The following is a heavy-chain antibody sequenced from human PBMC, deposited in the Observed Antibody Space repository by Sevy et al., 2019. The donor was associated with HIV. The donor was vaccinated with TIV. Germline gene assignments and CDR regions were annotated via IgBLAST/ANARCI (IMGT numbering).Heavy chain of an antibody. CDR2: INQDGSRK. CDR1: GFTFSSSW. CDR3: ARDPAYGAYDI. D-gene: IGHD3-16*01. Sequence: GGSLRLSCVASGFTFSSSWMTWVRQAPGKGPEYVAYINQDGSRKDQLDSVKGRFTISRDNARNSLYLQMNGLRVEDTAMYYCARDPAYGAYDIWGQGAMVTVSS. V-gene: IGHV3-7*01. J-gene: IGHJ3*02.